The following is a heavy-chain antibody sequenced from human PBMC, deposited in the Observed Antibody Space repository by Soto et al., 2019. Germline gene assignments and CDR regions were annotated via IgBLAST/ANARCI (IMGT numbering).Heavy chain of an antibody. J-gene: IGHJ3*01. V-gene: IGHV3-30-3*01. CDR2: ISYDGGSF. CDR3: ARDRPGIIIFDAFDV. D-gene: IGHD2-15*01. Sequence: GGSLRHSCAASGFTFSTFVMHWVRQAPGKGLEWVALISYDGGSFYYADSVKGRFTISRDNSKNTLFLQMNSLKIEDTAVYYCARDRPGIIIFDAFDVWGQGTMVTVSS. CDR1: GFTFSTFV.